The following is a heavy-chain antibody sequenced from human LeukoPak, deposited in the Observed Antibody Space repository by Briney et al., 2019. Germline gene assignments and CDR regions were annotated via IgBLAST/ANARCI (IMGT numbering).Heavy chain of an antibody. Sequence: GGSLRLSCVASGFTFSNYAMSWVRQAPGKGLEWVSVISGSGGSSHYADSVKGRFTISRDNSKNTLYLQMNSLRAEDTAVYYCARDQSGYCSGGSCYSDDAYYYGMDVWGQGTTVTVSS. CDR2: ISGSGGSS. D-gene: IGHD2-15*01. V-gene: IGHV3-23*01. CDR3: ARDQSGYCSGGSCYSDDAYYYGMDV. CDR1: GFTFSNYA. J-gene: IGHJ6*02.